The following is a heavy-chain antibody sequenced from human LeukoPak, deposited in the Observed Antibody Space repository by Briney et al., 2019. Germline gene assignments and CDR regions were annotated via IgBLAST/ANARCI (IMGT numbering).Heavy chain of an antibody. J-gene: IGHJ4*02. CDR3: ARGRINYYDSSGYYCVDFDY. V-gene: IGHV4-34*01. CDR1: GGSFGGYY. D-gene: IGHD3-22*01. Sequence: SETLSLTCAVYGGSFGGYYWSWIRQPPGKGLEWIGEINHSGSTSYNPSLKSRVTISVDTSKNQFSLKLSSVTAADTAVYYCARGRINYYDSSGYYCVDFDYWGQGTLVTVSS. CDR2: INHSGST.